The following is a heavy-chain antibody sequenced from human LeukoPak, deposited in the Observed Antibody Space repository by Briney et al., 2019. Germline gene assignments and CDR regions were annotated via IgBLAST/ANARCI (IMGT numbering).Heavy chain of an antibody. D-gene: IGHD4-11*01. CDR1: GGTFSSYA. Sequence: SVKVSCKASGGTFSSYAISWVRQAPGQGLEWMGGIIPIFGTANYAQKFQGRVTITADESTSTAYMELSSLRSEDTAVYYCARDQSTVGGPGYLDYWGQGTLVTVSS. J-gene: IGHJ4*02. CDR2: IIPIFGTA. V-gene: IGHV1-69*13. CDR3: ARDQSTVGGPGYLDY.